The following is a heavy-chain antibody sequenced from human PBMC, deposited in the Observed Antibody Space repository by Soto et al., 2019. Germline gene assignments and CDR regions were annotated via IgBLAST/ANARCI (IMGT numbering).Heavy chain of an antibody. CDR1: GGSINTFY. D-gene: IGHD5-12*01. CDR2: IFSSGST. J-gene: IGHJ4*02. CDR3: AREGSYSAYNFAHGIQLWSFDF. Sequence: XATLSLTSTVSGGSINTFYWSWVRQPAGKGLEWIGRIFSSGSTSFNPSLESRVAMSVDTSKNHFSLNLSSVTAADMAVYYCAREGSYSAYNFAHGIQLWSFDFWGQGALVTVSS. V-gene: IGHV4-4*07.